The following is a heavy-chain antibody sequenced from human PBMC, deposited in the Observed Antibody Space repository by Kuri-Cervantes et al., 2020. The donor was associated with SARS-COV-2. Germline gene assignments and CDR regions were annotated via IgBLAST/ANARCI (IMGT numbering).Heavy chain of an antibody. CDR3: ARTDPQLPHLIY. J-gene: IGHJ4*02. Sequence: GESLKISCAASGFTFSSYSMNWVRQAPGKGLEWVSSISSSSSYIYYADSVKGRFTISRDNAKNSLYLQMNSLRAEDTAVYCCARTDPQLPHLIYWGQGTLVTVSS. V-gene: IGHV3-21*01. CDR2: ISSSSSYI. CDR1: GFTFSSYS. D-gene: IGHD1-14*01.